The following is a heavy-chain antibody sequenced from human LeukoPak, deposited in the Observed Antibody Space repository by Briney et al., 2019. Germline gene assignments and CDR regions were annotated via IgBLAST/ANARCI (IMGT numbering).Heavy chain of an antibody. V-gene: IGHV3-66*01. CDR2: IYSGGST. CDR3: ARDLYNYGMDV. Sequence: GGSLRLSCAASGFTVSSNYMSWVRQAPGKGLEWVSVIYSGGSTYYADSVKGRFSISRDKSKNTLYLQMNSLRAEGAAVYYCARDLYNYGMDVWGQGTTVTVSS. CDR1: GFTVSSNY. J-gene: IGHJ6*02.